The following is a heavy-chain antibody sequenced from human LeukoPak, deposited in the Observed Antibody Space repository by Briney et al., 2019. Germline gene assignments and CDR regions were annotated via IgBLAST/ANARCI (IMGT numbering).Heavy chain of an antibody. CDR2: IYHSGST. Sequence: SETLSLTCTVSGGSISSGDYYWSWIRQPPGKGLEWIGYIYHSGSTYYNPSLKSRVTISVDTSKNQFSLKLSSVTAADTAVYYCARDCRSGGDCYSLDYWGQGTLVTVSS. CDR3: ARDCRSGGDCYSLDY. J-gene: IGHJ4*02. D-gene: IGHD2-21*02. V-gene: IGHV4-30-4*01. CDR1: GGSISSGDYY.